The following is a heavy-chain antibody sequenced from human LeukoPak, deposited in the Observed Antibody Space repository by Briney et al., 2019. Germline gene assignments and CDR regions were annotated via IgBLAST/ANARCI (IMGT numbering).Heavy chain of an antibody. CDR1: GFTFSSYG. J-gene: IGHJ4*02. V-gene: IGHV3-30*02. CDR3: ARGPSGYHNT. D-gene: IGHD5-12*01. CDR2: IRSDGSNK. Sequence: GGSLRLSCAASGFTFSSYGMHWVRQAPGKGLKWVAFIRSDGSNKYYADSVKGRFTISRDNSKNTLYLQMNSLRAEDTAVYYCARGPSGYHNTGGQGTLVTVSS.